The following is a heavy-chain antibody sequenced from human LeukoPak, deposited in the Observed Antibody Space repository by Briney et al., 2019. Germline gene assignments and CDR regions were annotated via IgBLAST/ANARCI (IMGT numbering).Heavy chain of an antibody. CDR1: GFTFNNYG. V-gene: IGHV3-21*01. CDR2: ISSSSSYI. Sequence: GGSLRLSCAASGFTFNNYGMSWVRQAPGKGLEWVSSISSSSSYIYYADSVKGRFTISRDNAKNSLYLQMNSLRAEDTAVYYCARDGKYYDYVWGSYDYWGQGTLVTVSS. D-gene: IGHD3-16*01. J-gene: IGHJ4*02. CDR3: ARDGKYYDYVWGSYDY.